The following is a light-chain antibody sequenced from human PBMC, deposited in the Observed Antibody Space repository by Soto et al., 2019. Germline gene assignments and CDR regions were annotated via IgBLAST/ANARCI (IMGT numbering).Light chain of an antibody. Sequence: EIVMTQSPSTLSVSPGERATLSCRASQSISSKLAWYQQKPVQAPRLLIYGASSRATGIPARFSGGGSGSQFTLTISSLQSEDFAVYDCQQYSNWPPITFGQGTRLEIK. CDR2: GAS. V-gene: IGKV3-15*01. CDR1: QSISSK. CDR3: QQYSNWPPIT. J-gene: IGKJ5*01.